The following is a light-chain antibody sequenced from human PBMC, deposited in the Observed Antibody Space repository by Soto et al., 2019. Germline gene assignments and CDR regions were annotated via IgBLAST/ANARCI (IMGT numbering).Light chain of an antibody. CDR2: SNY. CDR3: ATWDDSLSGWV. J-gene: IGLJ3*02. V-gene: IGLV1-47*02. CDR1: SSNIRNYQ. Sequence: QSVLTQPPSASGAPGQRVTISCSGSSSNIRNYQMYWYHQLPGTAPKLLIYSNYQRPSGVPDRFSGSKSGTSASLAISGLRSDDEADYYSATWDDSLSGWVFGGGTKLTVL.